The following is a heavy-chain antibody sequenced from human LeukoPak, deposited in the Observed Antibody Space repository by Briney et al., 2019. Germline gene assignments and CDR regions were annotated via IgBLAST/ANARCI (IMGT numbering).Heavy chain of an antibody. CDR2: ISYDGSDK. CDR3: ARITDPGGMDV. V-gene: IGHV3-30-3*01. D-gene: IGHD2-21*01. Sequence: GGSLRLSCAASGFTFSSYGMHWVRQAPGKGLEWVAVISYDGSDKYYADSVKGRFTISRDNSKNTLYLQMNSLRAEDTAVYYCARITDPGGMDVWGQGTTVTVSS. CDR1: GFTFSSYG. J-gene: IGHJ6*02.